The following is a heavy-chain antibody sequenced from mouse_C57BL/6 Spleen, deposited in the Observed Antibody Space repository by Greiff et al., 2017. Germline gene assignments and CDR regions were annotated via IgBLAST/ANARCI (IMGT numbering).Heavy chain of an antibody. D-gene: IGHD2-4*01. CDR3: ARIYYDYDDAPYYYAMDY. V-gene: IGHV4-1*01. J-gene: IGHJ4*01. CDR2: INPDSSTI. CDR1: GIDFSRYW. Sequence: EVQLQESGGGLVPPGGSLKLSCAASGIDFSRYWMSWVRRAPGKGLEWIGEINPDSSTINYAPSLKDKFIISRDNAKNTLYLQMSKVRSEDTALYYCARIYYDYDDAPYYYAMDYWGQGTSVTVSS.